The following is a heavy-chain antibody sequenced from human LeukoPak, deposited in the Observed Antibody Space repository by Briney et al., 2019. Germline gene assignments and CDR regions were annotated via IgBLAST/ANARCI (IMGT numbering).Heavy chain of an antibody. D-gene: IGHD6-13*01. V-gene: IGHV3-23*01. CDR1: GVTFSSYA. CDR3: AKGRDSSSWYSPYYFDY. CDR2: ISGSGGST. Sequence: GGSLRLSCAASGVTFSSYAMSWVRQAPGKGLEWVSAISGSGGSTYYADSVKGRFTISRDNSKNTLYLQMNSLRAEDTAVYYCAKGRDSSSWYSPYYFDYWGQGTLVTVSS. J-gene: IGHJ4*02.